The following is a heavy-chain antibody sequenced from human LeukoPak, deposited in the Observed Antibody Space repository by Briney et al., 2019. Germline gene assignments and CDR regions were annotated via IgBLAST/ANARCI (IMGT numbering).Heavy chain of an antibody. CDR1: GYTFTGYY. D-gene: IGHD6-13*01. V-gene: IGHV1-2*02. CDR2: INPNSGGT. J-gene: IGHJ5*02. Sequence: GASVKVSCKASGYTFTGYYMHWVRQAPGQGLEWMGWINPNSGGTNYAQKFQGRVTMTRDTSISTAYMELSRLRSDDTAVYYCAREQPVIDSSSWYERIYNWFDPWGQGTLVTVSS. CDR3: AREQPVIDSSSWYERIYNWFDP.